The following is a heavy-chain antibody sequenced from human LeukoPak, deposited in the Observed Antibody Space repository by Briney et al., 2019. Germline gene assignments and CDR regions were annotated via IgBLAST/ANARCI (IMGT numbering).Heavy chain of an antibody. CDR2: IYYSGST. J-gene: IGHJ3*02. Sequence: SETLFLTCTVSGGSISSYYWSWIRQPPGKGLEWIGYIYYSGSTNYNPSLKSRVTISVDTSKNQFSLKLSSVTAADTAVYYCARHVSPAAWLRSHGDAFDIWGQGTMVTVSS. V-gene: IGHV4-59*08. D-gene: IGHD5-12*01. CDR1: GGSISSYY. CDR3: ARHVSPAAWLRSHGDAFDI.